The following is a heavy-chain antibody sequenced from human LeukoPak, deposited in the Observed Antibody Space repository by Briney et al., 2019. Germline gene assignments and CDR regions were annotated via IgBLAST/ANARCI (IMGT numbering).Heavy chain of an antibody. CDR1: GGSISSADYY. Sequence: SQTLSLTCTVSGGSISSADYYWSWIRQPPGKGLEWIGYIFYSGSTYYNPSLKSRVTISVDTSKNQFSLKLSSVTAADTAVYYCARGLLRLYFDYWGQGTLATVSS. V-gene: IGHV4-30-4*08. J-gene: IGHJ4*02. CDR2: IFYSGST. CDR3: ARGLLRLYFDY. D-gene: IGHD3-22*01.